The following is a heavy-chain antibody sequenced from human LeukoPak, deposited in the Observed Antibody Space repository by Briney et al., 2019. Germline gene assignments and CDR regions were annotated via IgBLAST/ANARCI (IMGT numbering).Heavy chain of an antibody. CDR2: IYYSGGT. D-gene: IGHD6-19*01. V-gene: IGHV4-39*01. CDR1: GASISGSHDY. J-gene: IGHJ4*02. CDR3: ARLGDRSGGTYFDS. Sequence: PSETLSLTCTVSGASISGSHDYWAWIRQPPGKGLERIGRIYYSGGTHYNPSLESRLTISVDTSKNRFPPKLSSVTAADTAVYYCARLGDRSGGTYFDSWGQGTLVTVSS.